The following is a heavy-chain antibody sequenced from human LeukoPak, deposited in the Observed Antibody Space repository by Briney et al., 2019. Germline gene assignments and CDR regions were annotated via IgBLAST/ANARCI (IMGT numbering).Heavy chain of an antibody. V-gene: IGHV3-30*02. D-gene: IGHD6-13*01. Sequence: GGSLRLSCAASGFTFSSYGMHWVRQAPGKGLEWVAFIRYDGSNKYYADSVKGRFTISRDNSKNTLYLQMNSLRAEDTAVYYCAKDISSSWTQYYFDYWGQGTLVTVSS. CDR1: GFTFSSYG. J-gene: IGHJ4*02. CDR2: IRYDGSNK. CDR3: AKDISSSWTQYYFDY.